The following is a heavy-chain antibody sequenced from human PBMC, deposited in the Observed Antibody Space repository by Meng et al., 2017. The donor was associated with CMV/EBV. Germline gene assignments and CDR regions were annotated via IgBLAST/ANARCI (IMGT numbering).Heavy chain of an antibody. CDR1: GFSFSNFA. CDR2: IDTGATRT. CDR3: AKDLSFGYSSGVFDP. Sequence: GGSLRLSCEASGFSFSNFAMTWVRQAPGKGLEWVSVIDTGATRTYYADSVKGRFIVTREDFKNTLFLQMNSLRAEDTAVYYCAKDLSFGYSSGVFDPWGQGTLVTVSS. J-gene: IGHJ5*02. D-gene: IGHD5-18*01. V-gene: IGHV3-23*03.